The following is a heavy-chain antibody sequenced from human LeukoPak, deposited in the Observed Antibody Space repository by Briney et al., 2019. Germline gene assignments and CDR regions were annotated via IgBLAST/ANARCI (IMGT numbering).Heavy chain of an antibody. CDR2: INPNSGGT. Sequence: ASVKVSCKASGYTFTGYYMHWVRQAPGQGLEWMGRINPNSGGTNYAQKFQDRVTMTRDTSISTAYMELSRLRSDDTAVYYCARVDLTTVVTQAFVIWGQGTMVTVSS. CDR3: ARVDLTTVVTQAFVI. CDR1: GYTFTGYY. D-gene: IGHD4-23*01. V-gene: IGHV1-2*06. J-gene: IGHJ3*02.